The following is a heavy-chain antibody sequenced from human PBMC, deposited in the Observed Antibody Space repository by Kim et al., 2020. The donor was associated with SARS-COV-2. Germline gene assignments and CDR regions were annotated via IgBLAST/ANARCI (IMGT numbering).Heavy chain of an antibody. CDR1: GFTFSSYS. D-gene: IGHD3-9*01. J-gene: IGHJ6*02. CDR3: ARSYDILPKPYYYYYYGMDV. Sequence: GGSLRLSCAASGFTFSSYSMNWVRQAPGKGLEWVSSISSSSSYIYYADSVKGRFTISRDNAKNSLYLQMNSLRAEDTAVYYCARSYDILPKPYYYYYYGMDVWGQGTTVTVSS. CDR2: ISSSSSYI. V-gene: IGHV3-21*01.